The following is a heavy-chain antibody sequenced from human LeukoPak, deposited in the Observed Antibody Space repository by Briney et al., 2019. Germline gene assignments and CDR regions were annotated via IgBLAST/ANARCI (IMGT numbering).Heavy chain of an antibody. V-gene: IGHV4-59*08. CDR2: IYYSGST. D-gene: IGHD2-8*01. J-gene: IGHJ4*02. Sequence: SETLSLTCTVSGGSISSYYWSWIRQPPGKGLEWIGYIYYSGSTNYNPSLKSRVTISVDTSKNQFSLKLSSVTAADTAVYYCARVGYCTNGVCSIFDYWGQGTLVTVSS. CDR1: GGSISSYY. CDR3: ARVGYCTNGVCSIFDY.